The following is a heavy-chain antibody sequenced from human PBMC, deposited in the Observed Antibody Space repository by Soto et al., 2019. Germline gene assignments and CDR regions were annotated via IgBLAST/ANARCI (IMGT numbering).Heavy chain of an antibody. CDR3: ARTYGTGSLNWFDP. V-gene: IGHV3-48*04. Sequence: EVQLVESGGGLVQPGGSLRLSCAASGFNFSSYDMNWVRQAPGKGLEWVSYISSGSGNILYADSVKGRFTISRDNAKNSLYLQMTSLRAEDTAVYYCARTYGTGSLNWFDPWGQGTLVTVSS. D-gene: IGHD3-10*01. CDR1: GFNFSSYD. CDR2: ISSGSGNI. J-gene: IGHJ5*02.